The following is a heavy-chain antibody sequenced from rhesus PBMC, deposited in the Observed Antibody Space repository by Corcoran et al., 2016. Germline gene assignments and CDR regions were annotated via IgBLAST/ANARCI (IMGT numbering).Heavy chain of an antibody. V-gene: IGHV4-169*01. D-gene: IGHD7-45*01. CDR3: ARANFGAFDF. Sequence: QLQLQESGPGLVKPSETLSVTCAVSGGSISSSYWSWIRQAPGKGLEWIGDIYGSGSSTNYNPSRKRRGTRSVDTSKTQLSLKLSSVTTADTAVYYGARANFGAFDFWGQGLRVTVSS. J-gene: IGHJ3*01. CDR1: GGSISSSY. CDR2: IYGSGSST.